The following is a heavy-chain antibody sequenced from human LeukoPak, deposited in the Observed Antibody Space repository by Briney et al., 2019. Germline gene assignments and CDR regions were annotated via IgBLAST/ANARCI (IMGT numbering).Heavy chain of an antibody. Sequence: SESLSLICTVYCDSSRINYCSWFRQPPGEGLGWLGYIHTSGSTTYNPSLRGRVAISLDTSKNHFSLRLSSAAAADSAVYYCASHSGTWGYLDVWGQGALVTVSS. V-gene: IGHV4-4*09. D-gene: IGHD3-22*01. J-gene: IGHJ4*02. CDR2: IHTSGST. CDR3: ASHSGTWGYLDV. CDR1: CDSSRINY.